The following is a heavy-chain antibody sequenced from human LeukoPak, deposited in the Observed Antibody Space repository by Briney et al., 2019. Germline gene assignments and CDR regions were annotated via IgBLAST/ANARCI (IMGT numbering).Heavy chain of an antibody. D-gene: IGHD3-16*01. CDR2: IYYSGST. J-gene: IGHJ4*02. CDR3: ARAWGDGGNDY. Sequence: SETLSLTCTVSGGSISSVDYYWSWIRQPPGKCLEWIGYIYYSGSTYYNPSLKSRVTISVDTSKNQFSLKLSSVTAADTAVYYCARAWGDGGNDYWGQGTLVTVSS. V-gene: IGHV4-30-4*08. CDR1: GGSISSVDYY.